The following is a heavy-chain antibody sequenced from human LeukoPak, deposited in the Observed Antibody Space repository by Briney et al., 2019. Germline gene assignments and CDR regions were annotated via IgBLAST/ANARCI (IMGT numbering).Heavy chain of an antibody. CDR1: GFTFSTYA. CDR2: ISGSGAST. V-gene: IGHV3-23*01. CDR3: AKGTDYDPTD. J-gene: IGHJ4*02. Sequence: VGSLRLSCAASGFTFSTYAMSWVRQAPGKGLEWVSSISGSGASTYYADSVKGRFTISRDNSKNTLSLQMNNLRAEETAVYYCAKGTDYDPTDWGQGTLVTVSS. D-gene: IGHD3-3*01.